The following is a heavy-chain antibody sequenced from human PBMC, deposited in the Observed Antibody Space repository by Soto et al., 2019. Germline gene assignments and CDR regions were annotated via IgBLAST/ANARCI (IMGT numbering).Heavy chain of an antibody. CDR1: GGSISRYY. V-gene: IGHV4-59*01. J-gene: IGHJ5*02. Sequence: PSEILSLTCSVSGGSISRYYWSWIRQPPGKGLEWIGYAYYSGDTGYNPSLKSRVTMAVDTSKNQVSLKLSSVTAADTAVYYCARDRSTYGGGGTGEVKENWFDPWGQGALVTVSS. CDR2: AYYSGDT. D-gene: IGHD2-8*01. CDR3: ARDRSTYGGGGTGEVKENWFDP.